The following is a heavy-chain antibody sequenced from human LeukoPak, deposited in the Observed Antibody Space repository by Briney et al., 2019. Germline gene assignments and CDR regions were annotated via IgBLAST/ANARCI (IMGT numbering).Heavy chain of an antibody. D-gene: IGHD1-26*01. V-gene: IGHV4-59*08. Sequence: SETLSLTCTVSGDSLSVCHWTWIRQPPATGLEGIGYFYDLRDRNYNPPLKSRSTMSVDMFNNKFPLRKYSVTAADTAINYCARLLRPGGRTGDAFDIWGQGTMVTVSS. CDR3: ARLLRPGGRTGDAFDI. J-gene: IGHJ3*02. CDR1: GDSLSVCH. CDR2: FYDLRDR.